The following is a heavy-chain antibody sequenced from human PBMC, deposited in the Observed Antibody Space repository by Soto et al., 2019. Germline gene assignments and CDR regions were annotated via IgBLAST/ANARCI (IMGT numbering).Heavy chain of an antibody. D-gene: IGHD6-13*01. CDR2: IIPIFGTA. CDR3: ARDVCSRCGSWYSAPDAFDI. V-gene: IGHV1-69*06. CDR1: GGTFSSYA. J-gene: IGHJ3*02. Sequence: QVQLVQSGAEVKKPGSSVKVSCKASGGTFSSYAISWVRQAPGQGLEWMGGIIPIFGTANYAQKFQGRVTITADKSTSTAYMELSSLRSEDTAVYYCARDVCSRCGSWYSAPDAFDIWGQGTMVTVSS.